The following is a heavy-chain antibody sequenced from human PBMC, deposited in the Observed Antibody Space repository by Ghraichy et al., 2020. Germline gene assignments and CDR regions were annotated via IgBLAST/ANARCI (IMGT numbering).Heavy chain of an antibody. V-gene: IGHV1-69*13. D-gene: IGHD2-2*02. CDR2: IIPIFGTA. Sequence: SVKVSCKASGGTFSSYAISWVRQAPGQGLEWMGGIIPIFGTANYAQKFQGRVTITADESTSTAYMELSSLRSEDTAVYYCAREIVVVPAAIPYWFDPWGQGTLVTVSS. CDR1: GGTFSSYA. CDR3: AREIVVVPAAIPYWFDP. J-gene: IGHJ5*02.